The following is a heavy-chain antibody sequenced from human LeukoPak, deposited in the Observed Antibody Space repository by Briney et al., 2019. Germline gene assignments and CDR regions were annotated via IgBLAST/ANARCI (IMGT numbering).Heavy chain of an antibody. CDR2: LDPEDGET. D-gene: IGHD6-25*01. CDR1: GYTLTELS. J-gene: IGHJ6*03. V-gene: IGHV1-24*01. Sequence: ASVKVSCKVSGYTLTELSMPWVLQAPGKGLEWMGGLDPEDGETIYAQKFQGRVTMTEDTSTDIAYMELSSLRSEDTAVYYCATSAAVGYYYYMDVWGKGTTVTVSS. CDR3: ATSAAVGYYYYMDV.